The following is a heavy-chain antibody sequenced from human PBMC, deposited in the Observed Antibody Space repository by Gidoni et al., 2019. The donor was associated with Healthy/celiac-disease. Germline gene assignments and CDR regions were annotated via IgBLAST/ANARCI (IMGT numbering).Heavy chain of an antibody. D-gene: IGHD6-25*01. V-gene: IGHV1-69*04. J-gene: IGHJ4*02. CDR1: GGTFSSYA. CDR2: IIPILGIA. CDR3: ARDPGAGGGYYFDY. Sequence: QVQLVQSGAEVKKPGSSVKVSCKASGGTFSSYAISWVRQAPGQGLEWMGRIIPILGIANYAQKFQGRVTITADKSTSTAYMELSSLRSEDTAVYYCARDPGAGGGYYFDYWGQGTLVTVSS.